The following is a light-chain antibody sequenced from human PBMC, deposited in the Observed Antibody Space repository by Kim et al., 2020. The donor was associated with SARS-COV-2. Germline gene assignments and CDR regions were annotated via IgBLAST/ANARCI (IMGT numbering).Light chain of an antibody. CDR2: AAS. CDR3: QQYGSAPLT. V-gene: IGKV3-20*01. CDR1: QSVSSNY. Sequence: EIVLTQSPGTLSLSPGDRATLSCRASQSVSSNYFAWYQQKPGQTPRLLIYAASNRASGIPDRFSGGGSGTDFTLTISRLEPEDFAVYYCQQYGSAPLTFGGGTKVDIK. J-gene: IGKJ4*01.